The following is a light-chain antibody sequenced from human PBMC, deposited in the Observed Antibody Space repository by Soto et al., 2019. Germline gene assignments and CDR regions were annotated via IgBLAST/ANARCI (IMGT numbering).Light chain of an antibody. CDR3: QQYGSSGT. CDR2: GAS. J-gene: IGKJ1*01. CDR1: QGVAGN. V-gene: IGKV3-20*01. Sequence: EIVMTQSPPTLSVSPGEGATLSCRASQGVAGNLAWYQQKPGQAPRLLIFGASIRDTGLPDRFSGSGSGTDFTLTISRLEPEDFAVYYCQQYGSSGTFGQGTKVDIK.